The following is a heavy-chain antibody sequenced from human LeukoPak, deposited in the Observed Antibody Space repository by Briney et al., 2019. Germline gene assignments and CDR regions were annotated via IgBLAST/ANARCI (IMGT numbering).Heavy chain of an antibody. CDR1: GFTFSGFG. Sequence: GRSLRLSCAASGFTFSGFGIHWVRQAPGEGLEWVTLIMYDGSNKYYADSVKGRFTISRGNSKNTVYLQMDSLRAEDTAVYYCARDQSGGYSGFDPRDWGQGALVTVSS. V-gene: IGHV3-33*01. CDR2: IMYDGSNK. J-gene: IGHJ4*02. D-gene: IGHD5-12*01. CDR3: ARDQSGGYSGFDPRD.